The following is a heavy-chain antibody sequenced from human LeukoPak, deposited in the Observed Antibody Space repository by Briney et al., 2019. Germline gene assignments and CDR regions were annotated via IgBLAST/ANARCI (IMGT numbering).Heavy chain of an antibody. J-gene: IGHJ4*02. CDR1: GFTFSIYA. V-gene: IGHV3-23*01. D-gene: IGHD3-22*01. CDR2: ISGSGGST. CDR3: ATFPRYYYDSSGRDDY. Sequence: GGSLRLSCAASGFTFSIYAMSWVRQAPGKGLEWVSAISGSGGSTYYADSVKGRFTISRDNSKNTLYLQMNSLRAEDTAVYYCATFPRYYYDSSGRDDYWGQGTLVTVSS.